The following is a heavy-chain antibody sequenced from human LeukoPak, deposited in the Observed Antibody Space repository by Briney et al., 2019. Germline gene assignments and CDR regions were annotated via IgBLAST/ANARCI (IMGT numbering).Heavy chain of an antibody. CDR3: AKAYCSGGSCYFTDY. CDR1: GFTFSSYG. J-gene: IGHJ4*02. Sequence: GGSLRLSCAASGFTFSSYGMPWVRQAPGKGLEWVAFISYDGSNKYYADSVKGRFTISRDNSQNTLYLQMNSLRAEDTAVYYCAKAYCSGGSCYFTDYWGQGTLVPVSS. D-gene: IGHD2-15*01. V-gene: IGHV3-30*18. CDR2: ISYDGSNK.